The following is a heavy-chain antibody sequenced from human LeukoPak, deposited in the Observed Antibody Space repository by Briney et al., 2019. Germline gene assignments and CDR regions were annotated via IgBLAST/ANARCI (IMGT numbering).Heavy chain of an antibody. Sequence: SETLSLTCTVSDGSINGYYWSWIRQPPGKGLDWIGYMYSGGTTNYSPSLKSRVTISVDTSKNQFSLKLSSVTAADTAVYYCARDRGGHYYYGSGRNAFDIWGQGTMVTVSS. J-gene: IGHJ3*02. CDR2: MYSGGTT. CDR1: DGSINGYY. D-gene: IGHD3-10*01. V-gene: IGHV4-59*01. CDR3: ARDRGGHYYYGSGRNAFDI.